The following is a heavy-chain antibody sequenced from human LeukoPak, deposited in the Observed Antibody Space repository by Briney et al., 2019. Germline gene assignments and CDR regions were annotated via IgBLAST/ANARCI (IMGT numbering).Heavy chain of an antibody. CDR2: ISGSGGNT. CDR3: AKMVHTEQWLVPFDY. V-gene: IGHV3-23*01. CDR1: GFTFSNFA. Sequence: SGGSLRLSCAASGFTFSNFAMNWVRQAPGKGLEWVSTISGSGGNTYYADSVKGRFTISRDNSKNTLYLQMNSLRAEDTAVYYCAKMVHTEQWLVPFDYWGQGTLVTVSS. D-gene: IGHD6-19*01. J-gene: IGHJ4*02.